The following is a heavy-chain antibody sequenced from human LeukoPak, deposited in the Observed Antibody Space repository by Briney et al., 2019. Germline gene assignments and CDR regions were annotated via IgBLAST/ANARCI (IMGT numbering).Heavy chain of an antibody. V-gene: IGHV4-59*01. Sequence: PSETPSLTCTVSGDSITDSYWHWFRQPPGQRLEWIGYMHNSGTTYSNPSLKSRVAVSVDTSNNQLFLKMTSVTTADTAIYYCARRPYSIPGYFDLWGRGALVTVSS. D-gene: IGHD2-21*01. CDR3: ARRPYSIPGYFDL. CDR1: GDSITDSY. CDR2: MHNSGTT. J-gene: IGHJ2*01.